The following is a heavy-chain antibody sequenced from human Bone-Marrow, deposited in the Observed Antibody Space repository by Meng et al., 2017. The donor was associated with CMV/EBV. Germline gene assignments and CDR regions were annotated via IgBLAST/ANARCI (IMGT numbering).Heavy chain of an antibody. Sequence: ASVKVSCKASGYTFTSYDINWVRQATGQGLEWMGWMNPNSGNTGYAQKFQGRVTMTRNNSIGTAYMELSSLRSEDTAVYYCAREPYYDFWSGYYINSYLDDYYYGMDVWGQGTTVTVSS. CDR1: GYTFTSYD. CDR2: MNPNSGNT. J-gene: IGHJ6*02. CDR3: AREPYYDFWSGYYINSYLDDYYYGMDV. V-gene: IGHV1-8*02. D-gene: IGHD3-3*01.